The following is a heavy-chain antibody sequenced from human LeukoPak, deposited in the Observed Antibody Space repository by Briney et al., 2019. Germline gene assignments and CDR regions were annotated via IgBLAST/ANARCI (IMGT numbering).Heavy chain of an antibody. Sequence: GGSLRLSSTASGFTFGDYAMSWVRQAPGKGLEWVGVIRRKEYGGTTEYVASVKGRFTISRDDSKSIAYLQMNSLKTEDTAVYYCLSDGTLAPHWGQGTLVTVSS. CDR3: LSDGTLAPH. CDR2: IRRKEYGGTT. CDR1: GFTFGDYA. V-gene: IGHV3-49*04. D-gene: IGHD6-13*01. J-gene: IGHJ4*02.